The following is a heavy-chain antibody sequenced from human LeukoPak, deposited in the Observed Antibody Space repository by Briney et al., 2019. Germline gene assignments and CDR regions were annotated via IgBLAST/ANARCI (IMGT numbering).Heavy chain of an antibody. CDR1: GFSLTTNGMR. CDR2: IDWDDNK. Sequence: SGPTLVNPTQTLTLTCTFSGFSLTTNGMRVSWIRQTPGKALEWLARIDWDDNKFYSTSLKTRLTISKDTSRNQVVLTMTNMDPVDTATYYCARTPRGTCYDYWGQGTLVTVFS. CDR3: ARTPRGTCYDY. J-gene: IGHJ4*02. D-gene: IGHD2-15*01. V-gene: IGHV2-70*04.